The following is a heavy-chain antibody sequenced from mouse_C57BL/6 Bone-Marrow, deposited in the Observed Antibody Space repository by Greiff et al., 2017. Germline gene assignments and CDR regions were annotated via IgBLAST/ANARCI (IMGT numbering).Heavy chain of an antibody. CDR3: ARSHYYYGSRYRY. Sequence: VQLQQSGPVLVKPGASVKMSCKASGYTFTDYYMNWVKQSHGKSLEWIGVINPYNGGTSYNQKFKGKATLTVDKSSSTAYMELNSLTSEDSAVYYGARSHYYYGSRYRYWGQGTTLTVSS. CDR2: INPYNGGT. D-gene: IGHD1-1*01. V-gene: IGHV1-19*01. J-gene: IGHJ2*01. CDR1: GYTFTDYY.